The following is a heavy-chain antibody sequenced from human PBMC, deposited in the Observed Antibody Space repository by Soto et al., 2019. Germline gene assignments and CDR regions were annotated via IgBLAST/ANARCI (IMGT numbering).Heavy chain of an antibody. CDR2: ISYDGSNK. CDR1: GFTFSSYG. D-gene: IGHD3-22*01. Sequence: PGGSLRLSCAASGFTFSSYGMHWVRQAPGKGLEWVAVISYDGSNKYYADSVKGRFTISRDNSKNTLYLQMNSLRAEDTAVYYCAKDAYYYDSSGSYPLFDYWGQGT. J-gene: IGHJ4*02. V-gene: IGHV3-30*18. CDR3: AKDAYYYDSSGSYPLFDY.